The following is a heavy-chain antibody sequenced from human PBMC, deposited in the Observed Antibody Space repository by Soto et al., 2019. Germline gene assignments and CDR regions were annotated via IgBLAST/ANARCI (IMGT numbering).Heavy chain of an antibody. Sequence: QVQLVQSGAEVKKPGASVKVSCKASGYTFTSYGISWVRQAPGQGLEWMGWISAYNGNTNYAQKLQGRVTMTTDTSTSTAYRELRSLRSDDTAVYYCAREIATNYYYYGMDVWGQGTTVTVSS. J-gene: IGHJ6*02. V-gene: IGHV1-18*01. D-gene: IGHD6-13*01. CDR2: ISAYNGNT. CDR3: AREIATNYYYYGMDV. CDR1: GYTFTSYG.